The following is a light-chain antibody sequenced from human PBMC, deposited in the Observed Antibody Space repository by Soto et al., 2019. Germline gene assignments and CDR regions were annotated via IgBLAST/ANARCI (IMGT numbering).Light chain of an antibody. Sequence: QSALTQPPSVSGSPGQSVTISCTGTGNDVGTYNRVSWYQQPPDTAPKLMIYEVSNRPSGVPDRFSGSKSGNTASLTISGLQAEDEADYYCGSYTTSGTDVFGTGTKLTVL. CDR2: EVS. CDR3: GSYTTSGTDV. V-gene: IGLV2-18*02. J-gene: IGLJ1*01. CDR1: GNDVGTYNR.